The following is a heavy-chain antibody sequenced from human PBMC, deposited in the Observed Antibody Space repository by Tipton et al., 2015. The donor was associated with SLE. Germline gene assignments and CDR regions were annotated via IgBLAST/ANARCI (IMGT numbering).Heavy chain of an antibody. CDR3: ARTLSNFFDP. CDR2: IFYSGST. V-gene: IGHV4-59*12. Sequence: TLSLTCTVSDDSISHYYWSWIRQSPGKGLEWIGYIFYSGSTNYNPSLKSRVTISVDTSKNQFSLKLSSVTAADTAVYYCARTLSNFFDPWGQGTLVTVSS. D-gene: IGHD3-16*01. J-gene: IGHJ5*02. CDR1: DDSISHYY.